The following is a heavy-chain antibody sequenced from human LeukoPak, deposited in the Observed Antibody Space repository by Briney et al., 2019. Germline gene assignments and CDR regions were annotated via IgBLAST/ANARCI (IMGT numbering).Heavy chain of an antibody. Sequence: ASVKVSCKASGYTFTSYYMHWVRQAPGQGLEWMGWISAYNGNTNYAQKLQGRVTMTTDTSTSTAYMELRSLRSDDTAVYYCAREYYYDSSGYSVGRIIDYWGQGTLVTVSS. CDR1: GYTFTSYY. D-gene: IGHD3-22*01. V-gene: IGHV1-18*04. CDR3: AREYYYDSSGYSVGRIIDY. J-gene: IGHJ4*02. CDR2: ISAYNGNT.